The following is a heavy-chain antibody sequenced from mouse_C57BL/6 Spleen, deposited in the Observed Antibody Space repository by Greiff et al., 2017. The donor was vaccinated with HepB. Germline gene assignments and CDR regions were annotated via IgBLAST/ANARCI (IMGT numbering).Heavy chain of an antibody. CDR2: ISSGSSTI. CDR1: GFTFSDYG. D-gene: IGHD2-5*01. CDR3: ARPSLYSNFGGFAY. J-gene: IGHJ3*01. V-gene: IGHV5-17*01. Sequence: DVKLVESGGGLVKPGGSLKLSCAASGFTFSDYGMHWVRQAPEKGLEWVAYISSGSSTIYYADTVKGRFTISRDNAKNTLFLQMTSLRSEDTAMYYCARPSLYSNFGGFAYWGQGTLVTVSA.